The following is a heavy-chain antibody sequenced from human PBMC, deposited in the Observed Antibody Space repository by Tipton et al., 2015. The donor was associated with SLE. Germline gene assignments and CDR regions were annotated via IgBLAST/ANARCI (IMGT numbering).Heavy chain of an antibody. CDR1: GASISSGTFS. CDR2: MYYSGTA. D-gene: IGHD2-15*01. CDR3: ARDQAKDPVVVAVNHDAFDI. Sequence: TLSLTCTVSGASISSGTFSWGWIRQPPGKGLECIATMYYSGTAYYNPSLKSRVTISLDTSKNQFSLKLSSVTAADTAVYYCARDQAKDPVVVAVNHDAFDIWGQGTMVTVSS. V-gene: IGHV4-39*07. J-gene: IGHJ3*02.